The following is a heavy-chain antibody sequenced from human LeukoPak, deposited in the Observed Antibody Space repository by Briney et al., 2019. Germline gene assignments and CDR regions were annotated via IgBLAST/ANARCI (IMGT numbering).Heavy chain of an antibody. V-gene: IGHV1-2*02. CDR1: GYTFTGYY. CDR2: INPNSGGT. J-gene: IGHJ4*02. Sequence: GASVKVSCKASGYTFTGYYMHWVRQAPGQGLEWMGWINPNSGGTNYAQKFQGRVTMTRDTSISTAYMELSRLRSDDTAVYYCARDGRYCSGGRCYNDYWGQGTLVTVSS. D-gene: IGHD2-15*01. CDR3: ARDGRYCSGGRCYNDY.